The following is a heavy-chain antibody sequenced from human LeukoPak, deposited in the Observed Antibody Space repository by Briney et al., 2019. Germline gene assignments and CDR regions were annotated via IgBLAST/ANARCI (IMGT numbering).Heavy chain of an antibody. CDR3: TKLSGPYSSSYYFDH. V-gene: IGHV3-23*01. J-gene: IGHJ4*02. Sequence: GGSLRLSCAASGFTFSSYAMSWVRQAPGKGLEWVSGISGGGGSTYDADSVKGRFTISRDNSKNTLYLQMNSLRGEDTAVYYCTKLSGPYSSSYYFDHWGQGTLVTVSS. CDR1: GFTFSSYA. CDR2: ISGGGGST. D-gene: IGHD6-6*01.